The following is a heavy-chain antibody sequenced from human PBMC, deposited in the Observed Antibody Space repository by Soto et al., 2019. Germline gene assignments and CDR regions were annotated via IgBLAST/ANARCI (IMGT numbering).Heavy chain of an antibody. CDR1: GFAFADYG. D-gene: IGHD4-17*01. Sequence: PGGSLRLSCKTSGFAFADYGLSWFRQAPGKGLEWVGCIRSKTDGGATDYAAAVKGRFTISRDDSKNTLYLQMNSLKTEDTAVYYCTTENYGDYYYYYGMDVWGQGTTVTVSS. CDR2: IRSKTDGGAT. CDR3: TTENYGDYYYYYGMDV. V-gene: IGHV3-15*01. J-gene: IGHJ6*02.